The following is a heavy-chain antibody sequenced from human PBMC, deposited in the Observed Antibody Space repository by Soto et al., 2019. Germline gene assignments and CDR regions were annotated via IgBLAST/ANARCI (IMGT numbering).Heavy chain of an antibody. J-gene: IGHJ4*02. V-gene: IGHV3-11*05. CDR1: GFTFSDYY. D-gene: IGHD6-6*01. CDR3: ARDPSRRSPPDY. Sequence: QVQLVESGGGLVKPGGSLRLSCAASGFTFSDYYMTWFRQAPGKGLEWIAYISSTSAYTDYASSVKDRFTISRDNAKNSLYLQMNSLRNEDTAVYYCARDPSRRSPPDYWGQGTLVTVSP. CDR2: ISSTSAYT.